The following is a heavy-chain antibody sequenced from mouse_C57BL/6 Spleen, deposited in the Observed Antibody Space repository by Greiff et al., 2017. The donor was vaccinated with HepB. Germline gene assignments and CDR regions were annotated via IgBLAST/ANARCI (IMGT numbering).Heavy chain of an antibody. J-gene: IGHJ2*01. CDR2: INPNNGGT. CDR3: ARTLSTVVDYFDY. Sequence: VQLKHSGPELVKPGASVKISCKASGYTFTDYYMNWVKQSHGKSLEWIGDINPNNGGTSYNQKFKGKATLTVDKSSSTAYMELRSLTSEDSAVYYCARTLSTVVDYFDYWGQGTTLTVSS. D-gene: IGHD1-1*01. CDR1: GYTFTDYY. V-gene: IGHV1-26*01.